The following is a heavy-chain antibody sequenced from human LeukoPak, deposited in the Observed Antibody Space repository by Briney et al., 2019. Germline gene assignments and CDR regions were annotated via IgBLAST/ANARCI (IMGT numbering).Heavy chain of an antibody. Sequence: GGSLRLSCAASGFNFNYVWMNWVRQAPGKGLEWVGRIRTKTEGETIDYAAPVKGRFTISRDDSKTTLYLHMNSLKTEDSAVYYCTTERNWELLRPYGLDIWGQGTTVTVSS. CDR1: GFNFNYVW. CDR3: TTERNWELLRPYGLDI. J-gene: IGHJ6*02. V-gene: IGHV3-15*01. D-gene: IGHD1-26*01. CDR2: IRTKTEGETI.